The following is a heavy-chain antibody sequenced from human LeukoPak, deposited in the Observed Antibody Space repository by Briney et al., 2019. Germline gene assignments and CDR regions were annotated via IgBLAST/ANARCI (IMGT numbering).Heavy chain of an antibody. V-gene: IGHV3-7*01. CDR1: GFPFSDSW. D-gene: IGHD3-3*01. J-gene: IGHJ5*02. CDR3: ARVDPSPYYDFLLWFDP. Sequence: GGSLRLSCAASGFPFSDSWMDWVRQAPGKGMEWVANIKQDGSEKHYADSVKGRFTISRDNAKNSLYLQMNSLRAEDTAVYYCARVDPSPYYDFLLWFDPWGQGTLVTVSS. CDR2: IKQDGSEK.